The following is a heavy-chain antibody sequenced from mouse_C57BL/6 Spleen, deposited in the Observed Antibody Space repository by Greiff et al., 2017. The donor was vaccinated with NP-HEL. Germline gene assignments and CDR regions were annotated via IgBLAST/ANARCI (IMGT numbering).Heavy chain of an antibody. CDR2: IWSDGST. J-gene: IGHJ4*01. D-gene: IGHD2-1*01. CDR3: ARHGGYGNYNYAMDY. Sequence: VQLQQSGPGLVAPSQSLSITCTVSGFSLTSYGVHWVRQPPGQGLEWLVVIWSDGSTTYNSALKSRLSISKDNSKSQVFLKMNSLQTDDTAMYYCARHGGYGNYNYAMDYWGQGTSVTVSS. V-gene: IGHV2-6-1*01. CDR1: GFSLTSYG.